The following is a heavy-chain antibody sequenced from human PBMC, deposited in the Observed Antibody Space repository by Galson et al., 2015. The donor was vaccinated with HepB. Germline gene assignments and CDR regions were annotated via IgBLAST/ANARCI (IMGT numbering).Heavy chain of an antibody. CDR3: ARAPLYYYYMDV. V-gene: IGHV1-2*06. CDR2: INPNSGGT. CDR1: GYTFTGYY. Sequence: SVKVSCKASGYTFTGYYMHWVRQAPGQGLEWMGRINPNSGGTNYAQKFQSRVTMTRDTSISTAYMELSRLRSDDTAVYYCARAPLYYYYMDVWGKGTTVTVSS. J-gene: IGHJ6*03.